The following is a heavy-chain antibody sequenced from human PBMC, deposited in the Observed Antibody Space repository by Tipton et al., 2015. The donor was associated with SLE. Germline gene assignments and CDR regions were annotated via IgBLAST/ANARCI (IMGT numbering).Heavy chain of an antibody. D-gene: IGHD6-13*01. CDR3: ARPLRIAAAWYFDL. J-gene: IGHJ2*01. Sequence: TLSLTCTVSGGSISSYYWSWIRQPPGKGLEWIGYISDSGSTRSNPSLKSRVTISVDTSKNQFSLKLSSVTAADTAVYYCARPLRIAAAWYFDLWGRGTLVTVSS. V-gene: IGHV4-59*08. CDR1: GGSISSYY. CDR2: ISDSGST.